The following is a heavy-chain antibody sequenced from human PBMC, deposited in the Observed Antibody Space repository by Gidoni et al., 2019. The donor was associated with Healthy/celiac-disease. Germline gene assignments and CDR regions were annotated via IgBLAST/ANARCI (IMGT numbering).Heavy chain of an antibody. J-gene: IGHJ6*02. D-gene: IGHD3-16*02. CDR3: ARGEYIWGSYPSALYYYYGMDV. Sequence: QVQLQQWGAGLLKPSETLSLTCAVYGGSFSGYYWSWIRQPPGKGLEWIGEINHSGSTNYNPSLKSRVTISVDTSKNQFSLKLSSVTAADTAVYYCARGEYIWGSYPSALYYYYGMDVWGQGTTVTVSS. CDR2: INHSGST. CDR1: GGSFSGYY. V-gene: IGHV4-34*01.